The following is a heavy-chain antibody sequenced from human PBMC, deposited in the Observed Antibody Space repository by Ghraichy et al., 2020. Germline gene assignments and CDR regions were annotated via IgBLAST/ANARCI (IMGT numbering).Heavy chain of an antibody. D-gene: IGHD2-15*01. CDR2: FYYSGST. Sequence: SETLSLTCTVSGGSISSGDYYWSWIRQPPGKGLEWIGYFYYSGSTYYNPSLKSRVTISVDTSKNQFSLKLSSVTAADTAVYYCARVVVVAGSEYYYYYYMDVWGKGTTGPVSS. J-gene: IGHJ6*03. V-gene: IGHV4-30-4*01. CDR3: ARVVVVAGSEYYYYYYMDV. CDR1: GGSISSGDYY.